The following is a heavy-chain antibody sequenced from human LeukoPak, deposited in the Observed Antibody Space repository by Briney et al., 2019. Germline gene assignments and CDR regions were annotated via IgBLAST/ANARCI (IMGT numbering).Heavy chain of an antibody. D-gene: IGHD6-19*01. J-gene: IGHJ4*02. CDR1: GFTFSPYG. V-gene: IGHV3-30*18. Sequence: GRSLRLSCAASGFTFSPYGMHWVRQAPGKGLVWVAVISYDGSNKYYADSVKGRFTISRDNSKNTLYLQMSSLRGEDTAVYYCAKERTLAVTGYFDSWGQGTLVTVSS. CDR3: AKERTLAVTGYFDS. CDR2: ISYDGSNK.